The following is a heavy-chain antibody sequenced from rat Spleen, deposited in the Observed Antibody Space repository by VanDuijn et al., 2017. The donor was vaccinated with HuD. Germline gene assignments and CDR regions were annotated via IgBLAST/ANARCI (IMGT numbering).Heavy chain of an antibody. D-gene: IGHD1-6*01. V-gene: IGHV2-6*01. CDR2: ISSGGNT. J-gene: IGHJ3*01. CDR1: GFSVISNS. Sequence: QVQLKESGPDLVQLTQTLSITCTVSGFSVISNSVHWVRQPPGKGLEWIAGISSGGNTYHNSVLKSRLSISRDTSKSQVFLKMNSLQSEDTAMYFCARWKYTTDWFAYWGQGTLVTVSS. CDR3: ARWKYTTDWFAY.